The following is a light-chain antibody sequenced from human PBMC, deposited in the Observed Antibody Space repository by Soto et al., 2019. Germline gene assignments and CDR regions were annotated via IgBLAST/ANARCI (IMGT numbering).Light chain of an antibody. CDR3: QQRGVWPLT. CDR1: QSVGTS. V-gene: IGKV3-11*01. CDR2: ESS. J-gene: IGKJ4*01. Sequence: EIVLTQSPATLSLSPGERATLSCRASQSVGTSLAWYQQKSGQAPRLLFYESSNRATYIPARFSASGSGTDFTLTSGGLEPEDFACYYCQQRGVWPLTFGGGTKGEIK.